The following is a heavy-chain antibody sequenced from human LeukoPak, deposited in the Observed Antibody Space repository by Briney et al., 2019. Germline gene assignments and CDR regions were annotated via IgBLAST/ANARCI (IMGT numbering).Heavy chain of an antibody. V-gene: IGHV3-64D*06. J-gene: IGHJ4*02. CDR3: VKGGYSGYDGLFDY. CDR1: GFTFSSYA. CDR2: IGSNGGST. Sequence: PGGSLRLSCSASGFTFSSYAMHWVRQAPGKGLEYVSAIGSNGGSTYYADSVKGRFTISRDNSKNTLYLQMSSLRAEGTAVYYCVKGGYSGYDGLFDYWGQGTLVTVSS. D-gene: IGHD5-12*01.